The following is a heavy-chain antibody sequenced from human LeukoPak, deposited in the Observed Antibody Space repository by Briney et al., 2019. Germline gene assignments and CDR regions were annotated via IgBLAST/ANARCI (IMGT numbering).Heavy chain of an antibody. D-gene: IGHD4-23*01. V-gene: IGHV3-48*04. CDR1: GFTFTTYW. CDR3: VRDYGGSSPFDF. J-gene: IGHJ4*02. CDR2: ISSSGSTI. Sequence: GESLRLSCAASGFTFTTYWMSWVRQAPGKGLEWVSYISSSGSTIYYADSVKGRFTISGDNAKNSLYLQMNSLRAEDTAVYYCVRDYGGSSPFDFWGQGTLVTVSS.